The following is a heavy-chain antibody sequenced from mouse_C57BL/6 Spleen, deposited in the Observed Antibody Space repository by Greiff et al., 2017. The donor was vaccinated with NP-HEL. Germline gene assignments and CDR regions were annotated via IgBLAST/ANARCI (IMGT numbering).Heavy chain of an antibody. CDR3: ARERLTYYFDY. J-gene: IGHJ2*01. D-gene: IGHD1-1*01. CDR2: ISYDGSN. V-gene: IGHV3-6*01. CDR1: GYSITSGYY. Sequence: EVKLQESGPGLVKPSQSLSLTCSVTGYSITSGYYWNWIRQFPGNKLEWMGYISYDGSNNYNPSLKNRISITRDTSKNQFFLKLNSVTTEDTATYYCARERLTYYFDYWGQGTTLTVSS.